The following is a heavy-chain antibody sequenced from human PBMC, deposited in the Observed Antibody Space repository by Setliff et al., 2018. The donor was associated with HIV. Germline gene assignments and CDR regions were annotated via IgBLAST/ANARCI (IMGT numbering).Heavy chain of an antibody. CDR2: INNTGST. J-gene: IGHJ4*02. CDR3: ARRIHLWPRRFWYFDY. Sequence: PSETLSLTCAVYGGSFNGYYWSWIRQPPGKGLEWIGYINNTGSTYHSPSLESRVTISIDTSKNQFSLKLSSVTAADTAVYYCARRIHLWPRRFWYFDYWGQGTLVTVSS. V-gene: IGHV4-34*01. D-gene: IGHD5-18*01. CDR1: GGSFNGYY.